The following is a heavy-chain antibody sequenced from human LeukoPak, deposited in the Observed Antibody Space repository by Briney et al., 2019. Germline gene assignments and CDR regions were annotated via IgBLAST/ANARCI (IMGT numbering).Heavy chain of an antibody. J-gene: IGHJ4*02. CDR1: GLMFRTYW. Sequence: GGSLRLSCAASGLMFRTYWMSWVRQAPGKGLEWVANIKEDGDKKYYVDSVKGRFIISRDNAKHSLFLRMSSLRVDDTATYFCILDFHWGQGTLVAVSS. V-gene: IGHV3-7*01. CDR3: ILDFH. CDR2: IKEDGDKK. D-gene: IGHD3-3*01.